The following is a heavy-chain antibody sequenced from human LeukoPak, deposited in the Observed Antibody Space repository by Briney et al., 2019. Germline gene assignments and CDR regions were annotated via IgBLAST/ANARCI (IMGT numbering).Heavy chain of an antibody. CDR3: ARDLRYSSSWYAHYYYYGMDV. J-gene: IGHJ6*02. Sequence: GGSLRLSCAASGFTFSDHAMSWVRQAPAKGLEWVSSINGNGGGSYYIDSVKGRFTVSRDNSENALYLQMNSLRAEDTAVYYCARDLRYSSSWYAHYYYYGMDVWGQGTTVTVSS. CDR2: INGNGGGS. V-gene: IGHV3-23*01. D-gene: IGHD6-13*01. CDR1: GFTFSDHA.